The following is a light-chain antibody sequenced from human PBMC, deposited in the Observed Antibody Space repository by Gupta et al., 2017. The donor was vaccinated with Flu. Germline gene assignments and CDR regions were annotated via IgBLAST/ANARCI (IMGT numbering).Light chain of an antibody. CDR3: QQYYGTPPVT. J-gene: IGKJ1*01. CDR2: WAS. Sequence: LGERATTNCKSSQSGLYSSNNKSYLAWYQQKPGQHPPLLINWASTRRSGVPERCSGGRSGGDFTLTISSLQAEDVAVDYCQQYYGTPPVTFGQGTKVEIK. V-gene: IGKV4-1*01. CDR1: QSGLYSSNNKSY.